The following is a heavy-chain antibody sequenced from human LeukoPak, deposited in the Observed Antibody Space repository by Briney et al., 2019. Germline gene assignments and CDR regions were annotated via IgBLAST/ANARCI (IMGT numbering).Heavy chain of an antibody. CDR1: GFTISSYA. Sequence: GASLRLSCAASGFTISSYAMSWVRQAPGKGLEWVSAISGSGGSTYYADSVKGRFTISRDNSKNTLYLQMNSLRAEDTAVYYCAKWGAEGSFDYWGQGTLVTVSS. CDR2: ISGSGGST. CDR3: AKWGAEGSFDY. V-gene: IGHV3-23*01. D-gene: IGHD3-16*01. J-gene: IGHJ4*02.